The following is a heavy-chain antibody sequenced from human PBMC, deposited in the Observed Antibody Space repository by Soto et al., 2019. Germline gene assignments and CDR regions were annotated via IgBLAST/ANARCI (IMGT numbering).Heavy chain of an antibody. Sequence: QVQLVQSGAEVKKPGASVKVSCKASGYMFSGYYMHWVRQAPGQGLEWMGWINPDSGGTKYQQKFQGRVTMTRDTSISTAYMEVSSLRSEDTAVYYCAREMYTTRGSPFDYWGQRTLVTVSS. J-gene: IGHJ4*02. D-gene: IGHD3-16*01. V-gene: IGHV1-2*02. CDR2: INPDSGGT. CDR1: GYMFSGYY. CDR3: AREMYTTRGSPFDY.